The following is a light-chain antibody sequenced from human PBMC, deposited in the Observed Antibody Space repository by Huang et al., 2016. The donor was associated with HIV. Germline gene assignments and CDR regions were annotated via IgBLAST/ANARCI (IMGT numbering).Light chain of an antibody. CDR3: QQRGNWPFT. V-gene: IGKV3-11*01. J-gene: IGKJ5*01. CDR2: DVS. Sequence: EIVLTQSPATLSLSPGERATLSCRASQSVSTYLAWFQQKRGQPPRLLIYDVSNRATGIPGRFRGSGSGTDFTLTISRLEPEDFAVYYCQQRGNWPFTFGQGTRLEIK. CDR1: QSVSTY.